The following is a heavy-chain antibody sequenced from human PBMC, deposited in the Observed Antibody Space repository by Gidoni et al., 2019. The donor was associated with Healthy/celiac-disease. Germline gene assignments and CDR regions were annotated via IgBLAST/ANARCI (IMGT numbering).Heavy chain of an antibody. V-gene: IGHV4-34*01. Sequence: QVQLQQWGAGLLTPSETLSLTCTVYGGSFSGYYCSWIPQPPGKGLEWIGEINHSGSTNYNPSLKSRVTISVDTSKNQFSLKLSSVTAADTAVYYCARKGGSYYDFWSGYSAPYYFDYWGQGTLVTVSS. D-gene: IGHD3-3*01. CDR3: ARKGGSYYDFWSGYSAPYYFDY. J-gene: IGHJ4*02. CDR2: INHSGST. CDR1: GGSFSGYY.